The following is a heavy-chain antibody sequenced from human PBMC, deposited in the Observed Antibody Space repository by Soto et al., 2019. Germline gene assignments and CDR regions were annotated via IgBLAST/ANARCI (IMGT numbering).Heavy chain of an antibody. D-gene: IGHD6-13*01. Sequence: GGSLRLSCAASGFTFSSYSMNWVRQAPGKGLEWVSYISSSSDTIYYADAVKGGFTRSRDNAKNSLYLQMNSLRAEDTAVYYCARRIAAADYYYYYYMDVWGKGTTVTVSS. CDR1: GFTFSSYS. J-gene: IGHJ6*03. V-gene: IGHV3-48*01. CDR3: ARRIAAADYYYYYYMDV. CDR2: ISSSSDTI.